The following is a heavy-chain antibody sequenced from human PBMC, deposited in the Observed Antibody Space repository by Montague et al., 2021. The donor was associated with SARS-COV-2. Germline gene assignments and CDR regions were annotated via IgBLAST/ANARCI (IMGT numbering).Heavy chain of an antibody. Sequence: SLRLSCPASGFTFSTYAMSWVRQAPGKGLEWVSVIYSGGTRTCYSDSVKGRFTISRDNSQNTLYLQMNSLRAEDTAVYYCAKMSYIVALPDAMEWYGMDVWGQGTTVTVSS. CDR1: GFTFSTYA. CDR2: IYSGGTRT. CDR3: AKMSYIVALPDAMEWYGMDV. J-gene: IGHJ6*02. D-gene: IGHD2-2*01. V-gene: IGHV3-23*03.